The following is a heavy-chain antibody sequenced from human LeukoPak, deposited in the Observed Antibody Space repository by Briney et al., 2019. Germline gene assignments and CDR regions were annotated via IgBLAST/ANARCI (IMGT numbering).Heavy chain of an antibody. J-gene: IGHJ4*02. CDR1: GGSISSYY. CDR3: ARQYYDYVWGSYRRTPRYFDY. V-gene: IGHV4-59*08. Sequence: PSETLSLTCTVSGGSISSYYWSWIRQPPGKGLEWIGYIYYSGSTNYNPSLKSRVTISVDTSKNQFSLKLSSVTAADTAVYYCARQYYDYVWGSYRRTPRYFDYWGQGTLVTVSS. D-gene: IGHD3-16*02. CDR2: IYYSGST.